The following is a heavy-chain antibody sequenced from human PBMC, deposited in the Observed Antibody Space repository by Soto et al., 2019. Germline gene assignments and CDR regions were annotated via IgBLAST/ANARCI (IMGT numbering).Heavy chain of an antibody. Sequence: QVQLVQSGAEMKKPGASVKVSCKASGYTFTSYGISWVRQAPGQGLEWMGWISAYNGNTNYAQMLQVRVTMTTDTTTSTASMELRSLTTDDTAVYYSARDLAAGLVDYWGQGTVVTVSS. V-gene: IGHV1-18*01. CDR3: ARDLAAGLVDY. CDR2: ISAYNGNT. J-gene: IGHJ4*02. D-gene: IGHD6-19*01. CDR1: GYTFTSYG.